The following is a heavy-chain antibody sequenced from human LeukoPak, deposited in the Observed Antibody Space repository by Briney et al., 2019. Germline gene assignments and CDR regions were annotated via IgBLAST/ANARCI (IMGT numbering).Heavy chain of an antibody. J-gene: IGHJ4*02. CDR1: GYPFFAYY. CDR3: ARRGLRGFDY. V-gene: IGHV1-18*01. CDR2: ISAYNGNT. Sequence: HGASVKVSCKTSGYPFFAYYIHWVRQAPGQGLEWMGWISAYNGNTNYAQKLQGRVTMTTDTSTSTAYMELRSLRSDDTAVYYCARRGLRGFDYWGQGTLVTVSS.